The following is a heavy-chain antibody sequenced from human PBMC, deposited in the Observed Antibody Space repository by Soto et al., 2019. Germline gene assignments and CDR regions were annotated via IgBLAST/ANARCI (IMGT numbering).Heavy chain of an antibody. CDR2: IYYSGST. V-gene: IGHV4-61*01. Sequence: SETLSLTCTVSGGSVSSGSYYWSWIRQPPGEGLEWIGYIYYSGSTNYNPSLKSRVTISVDTSKNQFSLKLSSVTAADTAVYYCARDVDLGPGRGYSYGLEYYGMDVWGQGTTVTVSS. J-gene: IGHJ6*02. CDR3: ARDVDLGPGRGYSYGLEYYGMDV. D-gene: IGHD5-18*01. CDR1: GGSVSSGSYY.